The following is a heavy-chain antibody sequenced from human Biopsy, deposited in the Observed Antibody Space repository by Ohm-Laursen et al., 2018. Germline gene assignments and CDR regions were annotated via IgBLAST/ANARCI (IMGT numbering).Heavy chain of an antibody. CDR3: VRGVDYYDPYHYYALDV. V-gene: IGHV4-34*01. J-gene: IGHJ6*02. Sequence: TLSLTHAVHGESFNGYYWSWIRQTSGKGLEGIGVINHSGRTNYNPALKSLVTISVDTSKNQFSLKVRSVTAADTAVYYCVRGVDYYDPYHYYALDVWGQGTTVTVSS. CDR2: INHSGRT. CDR1: GESFNGYY. D-gene: IGHD3-22*01.